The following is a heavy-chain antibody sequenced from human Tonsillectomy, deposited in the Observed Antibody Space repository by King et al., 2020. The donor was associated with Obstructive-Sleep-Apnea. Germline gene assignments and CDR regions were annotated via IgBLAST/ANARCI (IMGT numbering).Heavy chain of an antibody. CDR2: IHYSGTT. V-gene: IGHV4-59*01. D-gene: IGHD3-22*01. J-gene: IGHJ2*01. CDR3: ARITEYYDSSGYSETYWYFDL. Sequence: PLQESGPGLVKPSETLSLTCTVSGASLSGFYWSWIRQSPGKGLEWIGYIHYSGTTNYSPSLKSRVTISVDTSKNQFSLKLSSVTAADTAVYYCARITEYYDSSGYSETYWYFDLWGRGTLVTVSS. CDR1: GASLSGFY.